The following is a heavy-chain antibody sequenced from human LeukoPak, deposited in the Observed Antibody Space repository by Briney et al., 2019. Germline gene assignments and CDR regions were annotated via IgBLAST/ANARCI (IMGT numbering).Heavy chain of an antibody. CDR2: IYTSGST. D-gene: IGHD1-26*01. CDR3: ARGSNSGSYYYYMDV. J-gene: IGHJ6*03. CDR1: GGSISSYY. Sequence: SETLSLTCTVSGGSISSYYWSWIRQPAGKGLEWIGRIYTSGSTNYNPSLKSRVTMSVDTSKNQFSLKLSSVTAADTAVYYCARGSNSGSYYYYMDVWGKGTTVTVSS. V-gene: IGHV4-4*07.